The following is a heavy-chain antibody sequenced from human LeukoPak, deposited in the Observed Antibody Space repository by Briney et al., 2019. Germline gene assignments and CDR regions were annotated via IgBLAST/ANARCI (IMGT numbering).Heavy chain of an antibody. D-gene: IGHD6-19*01. Sequence: GGSLRLSCAASGFTFSTYWMNWVRQAPGKGLVWVSRINSDGSSTRYAHSVKGRFTISRDNAKNTLYLQMNSLRAEDTAVYYCAKPCRSGLSPFDAFDIWGQGTMVTVSS. V-gene: IGHV3-74*01. CDR3: AKPCRSGLSPFDAFDI. CDR2: INSDGSST. CDR1: GFTFSTYW. J-gene: IGHJ3*02.